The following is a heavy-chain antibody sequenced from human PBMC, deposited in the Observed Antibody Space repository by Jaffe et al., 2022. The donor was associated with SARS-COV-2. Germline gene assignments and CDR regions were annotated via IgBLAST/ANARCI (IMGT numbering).Heavy chain of an antibody. CDR2: ISSSSSYI. J-gene: IGHJ3*02. V-gene: IGHV3-21*01. CDR1: GFTFSSYS. D-gene: IGHD3-22*01. Sequence: EVQLVESGGGLVKPGGSLRLSCAASGFTFSSYSMNWVRQAPGKGLEWVSSISSSSSYIYYADSVKGRFTISRDNAKNSLYLQMNSLRAEDTAVYYCARDLSYYYDSSGSGAFDIWGQGTMVTVSS. CDR3: ARDLSYYYDSSGSGAFDI.